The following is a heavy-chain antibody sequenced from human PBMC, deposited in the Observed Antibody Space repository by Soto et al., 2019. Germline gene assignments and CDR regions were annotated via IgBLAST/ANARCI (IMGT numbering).Heavy chain of an antibody. J-gene: IGHJ4*02. CDR3: AHRAYFASGKQVDY. Sequence: QITLKESGPTLVKPTQTLTLTCTFSGFSLSTSGVGVGLIRQPPGKALEWLAIIYWDDENRYRPSLKTRLTVTKNTSKNQVVLTMTNVDPVDTATYYCAHRAYFASGKQVDYWGQGALVSVSS. V-gene: IGHV2-5*02. CDR1: GFSLSTSGVG. D-gene: IGHD3-10*01. CDR2: IYWDDEN.